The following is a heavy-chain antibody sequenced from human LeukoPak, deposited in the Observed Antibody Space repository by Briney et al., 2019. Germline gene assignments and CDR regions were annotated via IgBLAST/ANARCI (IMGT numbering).Heavy chain of an antibody. CDR1: GASISSHY. D-gene: IGHD6-13*01. CDR2: RYNSGST. CDR3: ARQQLVGGGYYLDY. J-gene: IGHJ4*02. V-gene: IGHV4-59*08. Sequence: SEALSLTCTVSGASISSHYWSWIRQPPGKGLEWIGYRYNSGSTNYNPSLKSRATISADTSKNQFSLKLSSVTAADTAVYYCARQQLVGGGYYLDYWGQGTLVTVSS.